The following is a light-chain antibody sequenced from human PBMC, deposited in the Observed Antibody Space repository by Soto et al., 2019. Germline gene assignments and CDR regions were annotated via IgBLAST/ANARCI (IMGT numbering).Light chain of an antibody. Sequence: DIQMTQSPSSLSASVGDRVTITCRASQGIRNYLAWYQQKPGKVPKLLIYAASTLQSGVPSRFSGSGSGTDFTLTISSLQPEDVGTYYCQKYNSAPLTFGGGNKVEIK. CDR3: QKYNSAPLT. CDR2: AAS. J-gene: IGKJ4*01. V-gene: IGKV1-27*01. CDR1: QGIRNY.